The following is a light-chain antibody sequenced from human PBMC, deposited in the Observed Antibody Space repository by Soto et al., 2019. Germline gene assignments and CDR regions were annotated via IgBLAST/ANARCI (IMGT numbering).Light chain of an antibody. J-gene: IGLJ3*02. V-gene: IGLV2-8*01. CDR3: TSYAGSNNWV. CDR1: SSDVGAHNY. CDR2: EVS. Sequence: QSALTQPPSASGSPGQSVTISCTGTSSDVGAHNYVSWYQQYPGKAPTLMIYEVSKRPSGVHHRFSGSKSGKTASRAVSGHQPEYEADYYCTSYAGSNNWVFGGGTKLTVL.